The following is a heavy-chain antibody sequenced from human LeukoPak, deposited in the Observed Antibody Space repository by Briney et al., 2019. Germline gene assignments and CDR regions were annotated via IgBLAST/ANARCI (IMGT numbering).Heavy chain of an antibody. J-gene: IGHJ4*02. CDR1: GYTFSNYW. D-gene: IGHD3-22*01. V-gene: IGHV5-51*01. CDR2: IYPADSDS. CDR3: AIRSYYDTRGYYYFDY. Sequence: GESLKISCKGSGYTFSNYWIAWVRQMPGNGLEWMGIIYPADSDSRYSPSFQGQVTISVDRSINTAYLQWSSLKASDTAMYYCAIRSYYDTRGYYYFDYWGQGTLVTVSA.